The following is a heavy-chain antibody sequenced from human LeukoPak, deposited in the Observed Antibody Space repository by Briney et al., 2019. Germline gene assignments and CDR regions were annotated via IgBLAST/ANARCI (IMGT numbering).Heavy chain of an antibody. CDR1: GGSISSDY. V-gene: IGHV4-34*01. D-gene: IGHD2/OR15-2a*01. J-gene: IGHJ3*02. Sequence: PSETLSLTCTVSGGSISSDYWSWIRQPPGKGLEWIGEINDTGGTNYNPSLKSRVTISVDTSKNQFSLKLSSVTAADTAVYYCARPLYGNAFDIWGQGTMVTVSS. CDR3: ARPLYGNAFDI. CDR2: INDTGGT.